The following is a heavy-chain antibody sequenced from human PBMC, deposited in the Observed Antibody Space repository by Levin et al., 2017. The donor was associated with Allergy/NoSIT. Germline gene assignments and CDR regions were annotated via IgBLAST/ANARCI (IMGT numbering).Heavy chain of an antibody. CDR3: ARDRRYCSSTSCPNDAFDI. Sequence: SCAASGFTFSDYYMSWIRQAPGKGLEWVSYISSSSSYTNYADSVKGRFTISRDNAKNSLYLQMNSLRAEDTAVYYCARDRRYCSSTSCPNDAFDIWGQGTMVTVSS. CDR1: GFTFSDYY. V-gene: IGHV3-11*05. D-gene: IGHD2-2*01. J-gene: IGHJ3*02. CDR2: ISSSSSYT.